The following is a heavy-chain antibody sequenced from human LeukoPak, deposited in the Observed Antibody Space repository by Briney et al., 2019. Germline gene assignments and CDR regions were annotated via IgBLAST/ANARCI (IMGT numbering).Heavy chain of an antibody. V-gene: IGHV3-53*01. D-gene: IGHD4/OR15-4a*01. J-gene: IGHJ6*02. CDR1: GFTVSSNY. CDR3: AKDKTMALGAIYYYYGMDV. CDR2: IFSGGST. Sequence: PGGSLRLSCAASGFTVSSNYMSWVRQAPGKGLEWVSVIFSGGSTYYADSVKGRFTISRDNSKNTLYLQMNSPRAEDTAVYYCAKDKTMALGAIYYYYGMDVWGQGTTVTVSS.